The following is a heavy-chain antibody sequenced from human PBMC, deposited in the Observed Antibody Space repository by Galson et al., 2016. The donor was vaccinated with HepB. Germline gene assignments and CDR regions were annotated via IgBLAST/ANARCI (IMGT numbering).Heavy chain of an antibody. V-gene: IGHV4-4*02. CDR3: ARSTEFWGLGY. Sequence: ETLSLTCVVSGGSIDSSNWWSWVRQTPGKGLEWIGEMFHSGSTNYHPSLKSRVTISVDKSKNQFSLKLRSVTAADTAVYYCARSTEFWGLGYWGQGTLVTVSS. D-gene: IGHD3-16*01. CDR1: GGSIDSSNW. J-gene: IGHJ4*02. CDR2: MFHSGST.